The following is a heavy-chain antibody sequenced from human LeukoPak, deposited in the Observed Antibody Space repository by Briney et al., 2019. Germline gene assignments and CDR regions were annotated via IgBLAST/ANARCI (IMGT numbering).Heavy chain of an antibody. CDR2: ISNGDGTT. J-gene: IGHJ5*02. D-gene: IGHD6-19*01. CDR3: AKGSGGWYQCFDH. Sequence: GGSLRLSCAGSGFTFSTYAMTWVRQAPGKGLEWVSSISNGDGTTYYTDSVKGRFTISRNNSKNTLYLQMNSLRAEDTAVYYCAKGSGGWYQCFDHWGQGTLVTVSS. V-gene: IGHV3-23*01. CDR1: GFTFSTYA.